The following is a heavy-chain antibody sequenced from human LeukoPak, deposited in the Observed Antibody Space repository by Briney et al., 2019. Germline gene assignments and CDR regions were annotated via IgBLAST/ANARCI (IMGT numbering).Heavy chain of an antibody. CDR2: IIPIFGTA. V-gene: IGHV1-69*06. D-gene: IGHD3-16*02. Sequence: SVKVSCKASGGTFSSYAISWVRQAPGQGLEWMGGIIPIFGTANYAQKFQGRVTITADKSTGTAYMELSSLRSEDTAVYYCARDHYDYVWGSYRSPFDYWGQGTLVTVSS. J-gene: IGHJ4*02. CDR1: GGTFSSYA. CDR3: ARDHYDYVWGSYRSPFDY.